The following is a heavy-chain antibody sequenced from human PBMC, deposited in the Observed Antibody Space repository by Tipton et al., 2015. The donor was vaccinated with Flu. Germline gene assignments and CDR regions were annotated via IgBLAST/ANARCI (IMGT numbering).Heavy chain of an antibody. V-gene: IGHV4-61*01. Sequence: GLVKPSETLSLTCTVSGGSVKSGSYYWSWIRQPPGKGLEWLGHIFHDGSTKYNPSLKSRVTISVDTSKNQFSLRLSSVTAADTAVYYCARRFDNSGWYAGDYWGQGTLVTVSS. CDR2: IFHDGST. CDR1: GGSVKSGSYY. D-gene: IGHD6-19*01. CDR3: ARRFDNSGWYAGDY. J-gene: IGHJ4*02.